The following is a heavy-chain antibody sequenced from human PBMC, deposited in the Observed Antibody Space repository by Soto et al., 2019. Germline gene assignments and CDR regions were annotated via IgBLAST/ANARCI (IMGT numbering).Heavy chain of an antibody. CDR1: GFSIWNDW. Sequence: GGSLRLSCAASGFSIWNDWVHWVRQAPGKGLEWVATIKQDESEKYYGDSVMGRFTISRDNAKNSVYLEMNNLRTEDTAVYYCARDQNWSLSHWGQGTLVTVSS. J-gene: IGHJ4*02. V-gene: IGHV3-7*04. D-gene: IGHD1-26*01. CDR2: IKQDESEK. CDR3: ARDQNWSLSH.